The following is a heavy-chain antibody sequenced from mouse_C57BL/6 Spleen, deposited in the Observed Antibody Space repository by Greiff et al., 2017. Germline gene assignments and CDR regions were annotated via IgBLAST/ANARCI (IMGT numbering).Heavy chain of an antibody. J-gene: IGHJ1*03. CDR2: IGPGSGST. Sequence: VQLQQSGAELVKPGASVKISCKASGYTFTDYYINWVKQRPGQGLEWIGKIGPGSGSTYYNEKFKGTGTLTADKSSSTAYMQLSSLTSEESAVYFCANDGYYYWYFEVWGTGTTVTVSS. D-gene: IGHD2-3*01. CDR1: GYTFTDYY. CDR3: ANDGYYYWYFEV. V-gene: IGHV1-77*01.